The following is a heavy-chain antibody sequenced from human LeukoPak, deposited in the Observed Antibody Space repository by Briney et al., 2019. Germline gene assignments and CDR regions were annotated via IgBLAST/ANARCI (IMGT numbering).Heavy chain of an antibody. V-gene: IGHV1-2*07. CDR1: GYTFIGYY. Sequence: ASVTVSCKPSGYTFIGYYIHWVRQAPGQGVEWMGWINPKNGGANYAPRFQGRVTMTRDRSISTVYMELSGLTSDDTAMYYCARASFWESPINWFDPWGQGTLVTVSS. D-gene: IGHD3-16*01. CDR3: ARASFWESPINWFDP. CDR2: INPKNGGA. J-gene: IGHJ5*02.